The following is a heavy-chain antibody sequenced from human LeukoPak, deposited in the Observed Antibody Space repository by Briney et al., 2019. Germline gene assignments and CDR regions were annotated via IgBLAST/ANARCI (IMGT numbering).Heavy chain of an antibody. CDR2: INDSGRT. CDR3: ARRWNYGRNYYIDV. J-gene: IGHJ6*03. Sequence: PSETLSLTCAVYGGSFSNYYWSWIRQTPGKGMEWIGGINDSGRTNYNPSLMSRVTVSVDTSKNQFSLRLTSVTATDTAVYYCARRWNYGRNYYIDVWGKGAAVSVSS. V-gene: IGHV4-34*01. CDR1: GGSFSNYY. D-gene: IGHD1-7*01.